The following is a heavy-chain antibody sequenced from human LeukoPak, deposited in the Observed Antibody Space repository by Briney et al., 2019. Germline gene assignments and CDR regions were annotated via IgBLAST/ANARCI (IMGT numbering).Heavy chain of an antibody. Sequence: ASVKVSCKASGYXFTAYSIVWVRQAPGQGLEWMGWIHPHSGGTAYGKTFQGRVTMTGDTSISTAYMELNSLGSDDAAVYYCARLGTGYSLSYWGQGTLVTVSS. CDR3: ARLGTGYSLSY. CDR2: IHPHSGGT. V-gene: IGHV1-2*02. D-gene: IGHD5-18*01. J-gene: IGHJ4*02. CDR1: GYXFTAYS.